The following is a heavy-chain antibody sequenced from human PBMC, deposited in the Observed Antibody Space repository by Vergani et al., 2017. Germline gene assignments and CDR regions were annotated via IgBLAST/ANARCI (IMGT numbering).Heavy chain of an antibody. V-gene: IGHV4-59*01. J-gene: IGHJ5*02. D-gene: IGHD3-22*01. CDR2: IYYSGST. CDR3: ARGGYYDRSGHVA. Sequence: QVQLQESGPGLVKPSETLSLTCTVSGGSISSYYWSWIRQPPGKGLEWIGYIYYSGSTNYNPSLKSRVTMTRDTSTSTVYMELSSLKFEDTAIYYCARGGYYDRSGHVAWGQGTLVTVSS. CDR1: GGSISSYY.